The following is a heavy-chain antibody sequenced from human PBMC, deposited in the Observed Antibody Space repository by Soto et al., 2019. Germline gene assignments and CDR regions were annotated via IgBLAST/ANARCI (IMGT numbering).Heavy chain of an antibody. Sequence: GDSLRISCKGSGYSFISYWISWVRQMPGKGLEWMGRIDPSDSYTNYSPSFQGHVTISADKSISTAYLQWSSLKASDTAMYYCARRWSGYDSDAFDIWGQGTMVTVSS. CDR1: GYSFISYW. CDR3: ARRWSGYDSDAFDI. J-gene: IGHJ3*02. V-gene: IGHV5-10-1*01. CDR2: IDPSDSYT. D-gene: IGHD5-12*01.